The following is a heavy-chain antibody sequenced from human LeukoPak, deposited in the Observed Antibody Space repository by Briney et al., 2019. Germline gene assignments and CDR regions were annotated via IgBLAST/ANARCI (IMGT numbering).Heavy chain of an antibody. CDR2: ISYDGSNK. CDR1: GFTFSSYG. J-gene: IGHJ4*02. Sequence: PGRSLRLSCAASGFTFSSYGMHWVRQAPGKGLEWVAVISYDGSNKYYADSVKGRFTISRDNSKNTLYLQMNSLRAEDTAVYYCAKDQGGSYDYWGQGTLVTVSS. V-gene: IGHV3-30*18. D-gene: IGHD1-26*01. CDR3: AKDQGGSYDY.